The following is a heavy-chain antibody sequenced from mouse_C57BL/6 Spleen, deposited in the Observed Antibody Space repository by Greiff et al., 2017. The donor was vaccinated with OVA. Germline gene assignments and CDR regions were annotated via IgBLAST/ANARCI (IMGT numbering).Heavy chain of an antibody. V-gene: IGHV3-6*01. Sequence: EVKLMESGPGLVKPSQSLSLTCSVTGYSITSGYYWNWIRQFPGNKLEWMGYISYDGSNNYNPSLKNRIPITRDTSKNQFFLKLNSVTTEDTASYYCARESSAAWFAYWGQGTLVTVSA. J-gene: IGHJ3*01. CDR2: ISYDGSN. CDR1: GYSITSGYY. CDR3: ARESSAAWFAY. D-gene: IGHD3-2*02.